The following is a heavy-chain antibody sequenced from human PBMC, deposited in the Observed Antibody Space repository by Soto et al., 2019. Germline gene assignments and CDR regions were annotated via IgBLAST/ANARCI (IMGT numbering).Heavy chain of an antibody. CDR3: ARGYYDFWSGYYKAHYYYGMDV. CDR2: INHSGST. CDR1: GGSFSGYY. D-gene: IGHD3-3*01. J-gene: IGHJ6*02. Sequence: SETLSLTCAVYGGSFSGYYWSWIRQPPGKGLEWIGEINHSGSTNYNPSLKSRVTISVDTSKNQFSLKLSSVTAADTAVYYCARGYYDFWSGYYKAHYYYGMDVWGQGTTVTVSS. V-gene: IGHV4-34*01.